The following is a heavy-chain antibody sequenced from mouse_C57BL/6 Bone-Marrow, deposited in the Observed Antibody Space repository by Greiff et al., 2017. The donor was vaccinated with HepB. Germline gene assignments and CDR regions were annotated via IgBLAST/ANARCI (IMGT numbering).Heavy chain of an antibody. CDR2: ISYDGSN. V-gene: IGHV3-6*01. J-gene: IGHJ2*01. CDR3: ARDPSPY. Sequence: VQLKESGPGLVKPSQSLSLTCSVTGYSITSGYYWNWIRQFPGNKLEWMGYISYDGSNNYNPSLKNRISITRDTSKNQFFLKLNSVTTEDTATYYCARDPSPYWGQGTTLTVSS. CDR1: GYSITSGYY.